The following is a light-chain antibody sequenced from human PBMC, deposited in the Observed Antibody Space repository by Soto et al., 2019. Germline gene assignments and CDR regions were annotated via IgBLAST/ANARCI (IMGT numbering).Light chain of an antibody. J-gene: IGKJ4*01. CDR3: HQRSKWPLT. V-gene: IGKV3-11*01. CDR1: QSVRTY. CDR2: DAS. Sequence: EIVLTQSPATLSLSPGERATLSGRASQSVRTYLAWYQQKPGQAPRLLIYDASNRATDIPDRFSGSGSGTDFTLTISSLDPEDFAVYYGHQRSKWPLTFGGGTKVEIK.